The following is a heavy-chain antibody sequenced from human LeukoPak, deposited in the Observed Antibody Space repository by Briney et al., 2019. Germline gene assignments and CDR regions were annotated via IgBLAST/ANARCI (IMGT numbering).Heavy chain of an antibody. J-gene: IGHJ4*02. CDR3: ARRDISSGWSFDC. CDR1: GGSISNYH. CDR2: IHTSGST. V-gene: IGHV4-4*07. D-gene: IGHD6-19*01. Sequence: PSETLPLTCTVSGGSISNYHWSWIRQPAGKGLEWIGQIHTSGSTNYNPPLKSRVTMSIDTPENQPSLTIRSVTAADTAVYYCARRDISSGWSFDCWGQGTLVTVSS.